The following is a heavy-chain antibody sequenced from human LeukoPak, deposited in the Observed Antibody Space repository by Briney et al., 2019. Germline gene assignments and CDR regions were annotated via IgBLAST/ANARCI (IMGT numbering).Heavy chain of an antibody. CDR1: GFTYSDYW. Sequence: PGGSLRLSCVVSGFTYSDYWMGWVRQAPGEGLEWVANIKPDGSATYYVDSVKGRFTISRDNAKSSLSLQMSSLRVEDTAVYYCARWGVIAGLDYWGQGTLVTVSS. D-gene: IGHD6-13*01. CDR2: IKPDGSAT. CDR3: ARWGVIAGLDY. J-gene: IGHJ4*02. V-gene: IGHV3-7*01.